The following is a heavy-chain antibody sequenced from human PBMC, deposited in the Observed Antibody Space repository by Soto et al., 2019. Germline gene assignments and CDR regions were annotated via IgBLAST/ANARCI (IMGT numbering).Heavy chain of an antibody. CDR1: GGSFSGYY. V-gene: IGHV4-34*01. D-gene: IGHD3-10*01. J-gene: IGHJ6*02. Sequence: SETLSLTCAVYGGSFSGYYWSWIRQPPGKGLEWIGEINHSGSTNYNPSLKSRVTISVDTSKNQFSLKLSSVTAADTAVYYCARVPNSAPKAVTMVRGGYKYYGMDVWGQGTTVTVSS. CDR2: INHSGST. CDR3: ARVPNSAPKAVTMVRGGYKYYGMDV.